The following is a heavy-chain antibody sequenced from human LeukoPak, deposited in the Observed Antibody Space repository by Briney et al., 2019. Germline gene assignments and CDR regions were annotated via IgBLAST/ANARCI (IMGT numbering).Heavy chain of an antibody. V-gene: IGHV4-59*01. CDR1: GGSISSYY. Sequence: SETLSLTCTVSGGSISSYYWIWIRQPPGKGLEWIGYIYYSGSTNYNPSLKSRVTISVDTSKNQFSLKLSSVTAADTAEYYCARDAESGSSHQGAFDIWGQGTMVTVSS. D-gene: IGHD1-26*01. CDR2: IYYSGST. CDR3: ARDAESGSSHQGAFDI. J-gene: IGHJ3*02.